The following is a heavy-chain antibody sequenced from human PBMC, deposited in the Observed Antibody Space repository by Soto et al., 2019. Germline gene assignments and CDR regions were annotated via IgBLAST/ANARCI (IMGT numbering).Heavy chain of an antibody. CDR3: AREKLRGRKRFSVYGLDG. CDR1: DDSINSGGYY. V-gene: IGHV4-31*03. CDR2: IYDSGST. D-gene: IGHD2-15*01. J-gene: IGHJ6*02. Sequence: SETLSLTCTVSDDSINSGGYYWTWIRQHPGKGLEWIGFIYDSGSTYYNPSLKSRVTMSVDTSENQFSLRLGSVTAADTAVYYCAREKLRGRKRFSVYGLDGWGQGTTVTVSS.